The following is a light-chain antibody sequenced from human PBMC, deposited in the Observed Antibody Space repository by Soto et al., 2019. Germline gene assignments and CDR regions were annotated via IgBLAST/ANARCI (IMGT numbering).Light chain of an antibody. Sequence: EIVLTQSPATLSLSPGESATLSCRASQSVNNYLIWYQQKPGQAPRLLISDASNRAAGIPARFSGSGSGTDFTLTIGSLEPEDFAVYYCQQRAMWPITFGQGTRLEIK. J-gene: IGKJ5*01. CDR3: QQRAMWPIT. CDR1: QSVNNY. CDR2: DAS. V-gene: IGKV3-11*01.